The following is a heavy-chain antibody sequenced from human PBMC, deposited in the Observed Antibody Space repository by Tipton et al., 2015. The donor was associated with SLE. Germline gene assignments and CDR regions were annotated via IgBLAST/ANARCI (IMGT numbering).Heavy chain of an antibody. Sequence: SLRLSCAASGFTFSHYRLAWVRQAPGKGLEWVSLISGSGGTTYYADSVKGRFTISRDNSKNTLYLQMNSLRAEDTAVYYCAKGEQLVPDYWGQGTLVTVSS. D-gene: IGHD6-6*01. CDR1: GFTFSHYR. CDR2: ISGSGGTT. J-gene: IGHJ4*02. V-gene: IGHV3-23*01. CDR3: AKGEQLVPDY.